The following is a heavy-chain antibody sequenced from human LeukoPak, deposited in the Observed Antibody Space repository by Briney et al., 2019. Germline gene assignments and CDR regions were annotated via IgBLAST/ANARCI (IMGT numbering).Heavy chain of an antibody. J-gene: IGHJ4*02. CDR2: ISGSGSST. V-gene: IGHV3-23*01. Sequence: GVSLRLSCAASGFTFSSYAMNWVRQHPGEGLEWLSGISGSGSSTNYADSVEGRFTISRDNSNNTLYLQMNSLRAEDTAVYYCAKDARRDGYSYDYWGQGTLVTVSS. D-gene: IGHD5-24*01. CDR1: GFTFSSYA. CDR3: AKDARRDGYSYDY.